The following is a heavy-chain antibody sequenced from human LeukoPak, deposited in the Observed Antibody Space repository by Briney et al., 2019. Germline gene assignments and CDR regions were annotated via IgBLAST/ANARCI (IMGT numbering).Heavy chain of an antibody. J-gene: IGHJ4*02. Sequence: ASVKVSCKASGYTFTGYYMHWVRQAPGQGLEWMGRINPNSGGTNYAQKFQGRVTMTRDTPISTAYMELRRLRSDDTAVYYCARDLTIAARRASLGYWGQGTLVTVSS. V-gene: IGHV1-2*06. CDR3: ARDLTIAARRASLGY. CDR1: GYTFTGYY. D-gene: IGHD6-6*01. CDR2: INPNSGGT.